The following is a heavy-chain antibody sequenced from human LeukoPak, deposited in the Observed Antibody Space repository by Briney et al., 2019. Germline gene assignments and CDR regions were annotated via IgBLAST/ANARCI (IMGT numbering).Heavy chain of an antibody. J-gene: IGHJ4*02. Sequence: PLETLSLTCTVSGGSISSYYWSWIRQPPGKGLEWIGYIYYSGSTNYNPSLKSRVTMSVDTSKNQFSLKLSSVTAADTAVYYCAAATTVVTFDYWGQGTLVTVSS. CDR2: IYYSGST. V-gene: IGHV4-59*12. D-gene: IGHD4-23*01. CDR1: GGSISSYY. CDR3: AAATTVVTFDY.